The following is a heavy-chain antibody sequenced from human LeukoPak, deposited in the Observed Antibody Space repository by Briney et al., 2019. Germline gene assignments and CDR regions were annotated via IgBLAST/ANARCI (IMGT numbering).Heavy chain of an antibody. D-gene: IGHD3-10*01. J-gene: IGHJ6*02. CDR1: GYTFTSYD. CDR2: MNPNSGNA. V-gene: IGHV1-8*01. Sequence: ASVKVSCKASGYTFTSYDINWVRQATGQGLEWMGWMNPNSGNAGYAQKFQGRVTMTRNTSISTAYMELSSLRSEDTAVYYCARGRLGLLWFGEGSDWPAYYYYGMDVWGQGTTVTVSS. CDR3: ARGRLGLLWFGEGSDWPAYYYYGMDV.